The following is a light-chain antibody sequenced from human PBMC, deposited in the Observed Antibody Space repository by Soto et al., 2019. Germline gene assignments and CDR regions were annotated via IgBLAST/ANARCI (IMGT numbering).Light chain of an antibody. Sequence: EIVMTQSPATLSVSPGGRATLSCRASQSIGDTLAWYQLKPGQAPRLLIYGASSRVTGFPARFSGSGSGTDFTLTISSLQSDDFATYYCQQYNSYSWTFGQGTKVDI. V-gene: IGKV3-15*01. CDR3: QQYNSYSWT. CDR1: QSIGDT. J-gene: IGKJ1*01. CDR2: GAS.